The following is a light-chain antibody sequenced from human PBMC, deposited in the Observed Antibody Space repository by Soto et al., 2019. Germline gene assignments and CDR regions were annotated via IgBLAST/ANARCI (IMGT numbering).Light chain of an antibody. V-gene: IGLV2-8*01. CDR1: SSDVGGYNY. CDR2: EVS. J-gene: IGLJ1*01. CDR3: SSYAGSKGV. Sequence: QSALTQPPSASGSPGQSVTISCTGTSSDVGGYNYVSWYQQHPGKAPKLMIYEVSKRPSGVPDRFSGSKSGNTASLTVSGLQAEEEADYYCSSYAGSKGVFGTGTKVTVL.